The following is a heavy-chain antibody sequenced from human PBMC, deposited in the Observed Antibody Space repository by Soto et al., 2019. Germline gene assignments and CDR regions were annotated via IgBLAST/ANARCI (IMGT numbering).Heavy chain of an antibody. CDR2: IVPSLDTT. Sequence: QVHLVQSGTEVKKPGSSVKVSCKGSGGTFSSSGFSWVRQAPGQGLEWMGMIVPSLDTTNYAQKFQARVTITADEVTSTAYMELRSLTSEDTAVYYCARWPQPRYTADPYAVDVWGQGTRVIVSS. CDR1: GGTFSSSG. D-gene: IGHD3-16*02. J-gene: IGHJ6*02. V-gene: IGHV1-69*11. CDR3: ARWPQPRYTADPYAVDV.